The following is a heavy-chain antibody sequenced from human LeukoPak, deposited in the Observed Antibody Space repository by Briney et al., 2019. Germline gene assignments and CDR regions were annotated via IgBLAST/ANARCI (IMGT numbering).Heavy chain of an antibody. CDR2: ISYDGSNK. CDR3: AKGAYDFDY. V-gene: IGHV3-30*18. J-gene: IGHJ4*02. CDR1: GFTFSSYG. D-gene: IGHD4-17*01. Sequence: GGSLRLSCAASGFTFSSYGMHWVRQAPGKGLEWVAVISYDGSNKYYADSVKSRFTISRDNSKNTLYLQMNSLRAEDTAVYYCAKGAYDFDYWGQGTLVTVSS.